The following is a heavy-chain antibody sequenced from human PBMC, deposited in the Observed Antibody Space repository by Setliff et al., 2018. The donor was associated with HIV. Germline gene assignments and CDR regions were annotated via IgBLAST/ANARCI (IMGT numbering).Heavy chain of an antibody. CDR3: ARTDYGGNSGGNYFDY. CDR1: GSTFSSYG. CDR2: TTPLLGTT. D-gene: IGHD4-17*01. Sequence: ASVKVSCKASGSTFSSYGITWVRQAPGQGLEWMGGTTPLLGTTNYAQKFQGRVTITTDEPTNTVYMELSGLRSDDKAVYYCARTDYGGNSGGNYFDYWGQGSLVTVSS. V-gene: IGHV1-69*05. J-gene: IGHJ4*02.